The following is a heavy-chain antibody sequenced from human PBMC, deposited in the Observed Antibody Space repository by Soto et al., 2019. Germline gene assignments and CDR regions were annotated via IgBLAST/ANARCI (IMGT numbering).Heavy chain of an antibody. CDR2: INHSGST. CDR3: ASARPGSYYGAIDY. Sequence: QVQLQQWGAGLLKPSETLSLTCAVYGGSFSGYYWSWIRQPPGKGLEWMGEINHSGSTSYNPSLKSRVTISVDTSKNQFSLTLSSVTAADTAVYYCASARPGSYYGAIDYWGQGTLVTVSS. J-gene: IGHJ4*02. V-gene: IGHV4-34*01. D-gene: IGHD3-10*01. CDR1: GGSFSGYY.